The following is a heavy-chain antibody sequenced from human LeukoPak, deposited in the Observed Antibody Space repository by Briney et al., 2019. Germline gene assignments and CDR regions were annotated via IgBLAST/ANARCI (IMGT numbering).Heavy chain of an antibody. D-gene: IGHD3-9*01. Sequence: PGGSLRLSCAASGFTFSSYSMNWVRQAPGKGLEWVSSISSSSSYIYYADSVKGRFTISRDNAKNSLYLQMNSLRAEDTAVYYCARHRVLRYFDWDIDYWGQGTLVTVSS. V-gene: IGHV3-21*01. CDR1: GFTFSSYS. J-gene: IGHJ4*02. CDR3: ARHRVLRYFDWDIDY. CDR2: ISSSSSYI.